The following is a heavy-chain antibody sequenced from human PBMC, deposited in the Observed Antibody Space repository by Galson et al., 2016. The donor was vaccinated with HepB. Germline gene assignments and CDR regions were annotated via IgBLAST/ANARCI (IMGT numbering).Heavy chain of an antibody. J-gene: IGHJ2*01. CDR1: GFTFYNYA. Sequence: SLRLSCAASGFTFYNYAMDWVRQAPGGGLEWVAAIGGNGSPTYYADSVRGRFSISRDQAKNTLYMQRNSLRAEDTAVYYCARDSDTSGLHWYFDLWGRGTLVTVSS. CDR2: IGGNGSPT. CDR3: ARDSDTSGLHWYFDL. D-gene: IGHD3-22*01. V-gene: IGHV3-23*01.